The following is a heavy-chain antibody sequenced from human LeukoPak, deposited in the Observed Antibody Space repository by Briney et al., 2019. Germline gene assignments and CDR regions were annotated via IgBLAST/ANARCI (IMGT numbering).Heavy chain of an antibody. CDR2: IYSSGST. J-gene: IGHJ4*02. CDR1: GGPDSSRTYY. V-gene: IGHV4-61*01. CDR3: ARAPDYYDNSGYFRFDY. Sequence: SETLSLTSTVSGGPDSSRTYYWSWIRQPPGKGLEWIGYIYSSGSTNYNPSLKSRVTISVDTSNNQFSLKLTSVTAADTAVYYCARAPDYYDNSGYFRFDYWGQGSLLPVSS. D-gene: IGHD3-22*01.